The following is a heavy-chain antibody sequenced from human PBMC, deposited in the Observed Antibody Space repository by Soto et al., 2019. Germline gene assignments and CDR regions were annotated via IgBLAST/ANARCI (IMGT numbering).Heavy chain of an antibody. V-gene: IGHV4-59*08. CDR1: GGSISSYY. J-gene: IGHJ4*02. CDR3: ARRYGYYFDY. CDR2: IYYRGST. D-gene: IGHD4-17*01. Sequence: TLSLTCTVSGGSISSYYWSWIRQPPGKGLEWIGYIYYRGSTNYNPSLKSRVTISVDTSKNQLSLKLSSVTAADTAVYYCARRYGYYFDYWGQGTLVTVSS.